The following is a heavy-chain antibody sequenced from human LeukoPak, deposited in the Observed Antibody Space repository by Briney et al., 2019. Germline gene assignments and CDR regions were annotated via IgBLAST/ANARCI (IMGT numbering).Heavy chain of an antibody. CDR3: AAPLSGSYRYPGY. V-gene: IGHV1-58*01. CDR2: IVAGSGNT. CDR1: GFTFTSSA. D-gene: IGHD1-26*01. J-gene: IGHJ4*02. Sequence: GTSVKVSCKASGFTFTSSAVQWVRQARGQRLEWIGWIVAGSGNTNYAQKFQERVTITRDMSTSTAYMELSSLRSEDTAVYYCAAPLSGSYRYPGYWGQGTLVTVSS.